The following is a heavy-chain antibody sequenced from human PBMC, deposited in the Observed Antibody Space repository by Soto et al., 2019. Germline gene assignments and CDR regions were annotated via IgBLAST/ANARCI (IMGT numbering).Heavy chain of an antibody. V-gene: IGHV4-59*01. D-gene: IGHD1-1*01. CDR3: ARDTTPSL. CDR2: VYYSGRT. J-gene: IGHJ4*02. CDR1: GASISSYY. Sequence: QVQLQESGPGLVKPSETLSLTCTVSGASISSYYWSWIRQHPGKGLEWIGYVYYSGRTNYNPSLKSRVTISVDTYKNQFSLKLSSVTAAETAMYYCARDTTPSLWGQGTLVTVSS.